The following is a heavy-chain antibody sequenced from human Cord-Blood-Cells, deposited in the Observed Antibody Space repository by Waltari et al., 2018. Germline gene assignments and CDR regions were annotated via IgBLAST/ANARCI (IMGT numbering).Heavy chain of an antibody. Sequence: QVQLQQWGAGLLKPSETLSLTCAVYGGSSSGYYWSWIRQPPGKGLEWIGEINHSGSTNYNPSLKSRVTISVDTSKNQFSLKLSSVTAADTAVYYCARAPTGDDAFDIWGQGTMVTVSS. J-gene: IGHJ3*02. CDR3: ARAPTGDDAFDI. D-gene: IGHD7-27*01. CDR2: INHSGST. V-gene: IGHV4-34*01. CDR1: GGSSSGYY.